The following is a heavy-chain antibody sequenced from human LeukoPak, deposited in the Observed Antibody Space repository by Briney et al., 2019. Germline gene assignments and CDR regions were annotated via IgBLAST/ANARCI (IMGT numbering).Heavy chain of an antibody. CDR1: GFSFSAYP. CDR3: ARGLPLYSSGWYFDF. D-gene: IGHD6-19*01. V-gene: IGHV3-23*01. J-gene: IGHJ4*02. CDR2: ISASGDVT. Sequence: GGSLRLSCAASGFSFSAYPMGWVRQAPGKGLQWLSGISASGDVTFHADRVKGRFAISRDNAKNSLYLQMNSLRAEDTAVYYCARGLPLYSSGWYFDFWGQGTLVTVSS.